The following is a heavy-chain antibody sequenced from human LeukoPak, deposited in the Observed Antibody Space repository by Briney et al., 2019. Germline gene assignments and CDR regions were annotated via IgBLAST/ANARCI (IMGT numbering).Heavy chain of an antibody. CDR1: GFTFSSYG. D-gene: IGHD2-2*01. CDR3: AKAVVPAATPNWFDP. V-gene: IGHV3-30*02. Sequence: GGSLRLSCAASGFTFSSYGMHWVRQAPGKGLEWVAFIRYDGSNKYYADSVKGRFTISRDNSKNTLYLQMNSLRAEDTAVYYCAKAVVPAATPNWFDPWGQGTLVTVSS. J-gene: IGHJ5*02. CDR2: IRYDGSNK.